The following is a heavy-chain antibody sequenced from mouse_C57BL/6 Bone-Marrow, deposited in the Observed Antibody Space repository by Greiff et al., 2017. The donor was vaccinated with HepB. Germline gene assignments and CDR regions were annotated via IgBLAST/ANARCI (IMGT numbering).Heavy chain of an antibody. CDR2: INSDGGST. V-gene: IGHV5-2*01. Sequence: EVQLVESGGGLVQPGESLKLSCESNEYEFPSHDMSWVRKTPEKRLELVAAINSDGGSTYYPDTMESRFIISRDNAKNILYLQMSSLKSEDTATYYCARVAHYYGSRFYWYFDVWGTGTTVTVSS. D-gene: IGHD1-1*01. CDR3: ARVAHYYGSRFYWYFDV. CDR1: EYEFPSHD. J-gene: IGHJ1*03.